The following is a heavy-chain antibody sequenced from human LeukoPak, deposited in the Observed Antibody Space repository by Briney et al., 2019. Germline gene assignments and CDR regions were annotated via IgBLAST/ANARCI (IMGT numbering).Heavy chain of an antibody. V-gene: IGHV3-48*02. CDR3: ARGAYCGGDCFFFDY. D-gene: IGHD2-21*02. CDR2: IRSSSGTI. CDR1: GFTFSSYS. J-gene: IGHJ4*02. Sequence: TGRSLRLSCAASGFTFSSYSMNWVRQAPGKGLEWVSNIRSSSGTIYYADSVKGRFTISRDNAKNSLYLQMNSLRDEDTAVYYCARGAYCGGDCFFFDYWGQGTLVTVSS.